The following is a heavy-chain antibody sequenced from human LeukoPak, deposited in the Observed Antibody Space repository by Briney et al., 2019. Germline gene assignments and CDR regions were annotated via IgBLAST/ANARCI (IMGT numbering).Heavy chain of an antibody. V-gene: IGHV1-18*01. CDR3: ARDGDYDILTGQSDYYYGMDV. J-gene: IGHJ6*02. CDR2: INPYNGNT. Sequence: ASVKVSCKASGYTFTSYGISWVRQAPGQGLEWMGWINPYNGNTNYAQKLQGRVTMTTDTSTSTAYMELRSLRSDDTAVYYCARDGDYDILTGQSDYYYGMDVWGQGTTVTVSS. CDR1: GYTFTSYG. D-gene: IGHD3-9*01.